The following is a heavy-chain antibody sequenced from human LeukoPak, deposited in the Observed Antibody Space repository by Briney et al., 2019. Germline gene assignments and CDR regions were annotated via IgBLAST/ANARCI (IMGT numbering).Heavy chain of an antibody. D-gene: IGHD2-21*02. V-gene: IGHV3-30*18. J-gene: IGHJ4*02. CDR2: ISYDGSNK. CDR3: AKVDCGGDCLYYFGY. Sequence: GGSLRLSCAASGFTFSSYGMHWVRQAPGKGLEWVAVISYDGSNKYYADSVKGRFTISRDNSKNTLYLQMNSLRAEDTAVYYCAKVDCGGDCLYYFGYWGQGTLVTVSS. CDR1: GFTFSSYG.